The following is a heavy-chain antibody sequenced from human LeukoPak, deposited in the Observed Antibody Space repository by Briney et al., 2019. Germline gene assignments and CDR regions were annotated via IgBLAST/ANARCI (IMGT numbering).Heavy chain of an antibody. D-gene: IGHD4-17*01. CDR3: ARRAGEYSHPYDY. J-gene: IGHJ4*02. CDR1: GFTVRHNL. Sequence: GVSLRLSRIVSGFTVRHNLLLWLRPAPRKGLSWVSFIYSGDNTHYSDSVKGRFTISRDNSKNTLYLQMNSLRAEDTAVYYCARRAGEYSHPYDYWGQGTLVTVSS. V-gene: IGHV3-53*01. CDR2: IYSGDNT.